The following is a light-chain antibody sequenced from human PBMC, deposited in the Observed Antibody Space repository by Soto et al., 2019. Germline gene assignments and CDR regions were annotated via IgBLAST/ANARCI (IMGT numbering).Light chain of an antibody. CDR2: DAF. CDR1: QSVSSY. V-gene: IGKV3-20*01. Sequence: EIVLTQSPATLSLSPGERATLSCRASQSVSSYLAWYQQKPGQAPRLLIYDAFSRATDISDRFSGSGSGKDSTLASSRLEPEEFAVYYCPQYATSTPIYTFSQETQVEI. CDR3: PQYATSTPIYT. J-gene: IGKJ2*01.